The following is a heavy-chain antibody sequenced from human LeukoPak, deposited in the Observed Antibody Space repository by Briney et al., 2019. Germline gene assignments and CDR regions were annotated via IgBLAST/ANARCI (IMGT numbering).Heavy chain of an antibody. V-gene: IGHV3-23*01. CDR2: ISTSGDST. Sequence: PAGSLRLSCAASGFTFSNYNMNWVRQVPGKALDWVSFISTSGDSTAYAASVKGRFTISRDNSKNTLCLQLSSLRAEDTAVYYCARGRGSPYYFDCWGQGTLVTVSS. CDR1: GFTFSNYN. CDR3: ARGRGSPYYFDC. J-gene: IGHJ4*02. D-gene: IGHD1-26*01.